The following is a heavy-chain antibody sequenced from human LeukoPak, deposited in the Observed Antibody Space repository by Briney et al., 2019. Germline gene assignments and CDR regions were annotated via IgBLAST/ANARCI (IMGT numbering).Heavy chain of an antibody. CDR3: ARSNNYYYYYMDV. CDR2: IIPIFGTA. V-gene: IGHV1-69*05. D-gene: IGHD2-8*01. CDR1: GGTFSSYA. Sequence: ASVKVSCKASGGTFSSYAISWVRQAPGQGLEWMGGIIPIFGTANYAQKFQGRVTITTDESTSTAYTELSSLRSEDTAVYYCARSNNYYYYYMDVWGKGTTVTVSS. J-gene: IGHJ6*03.